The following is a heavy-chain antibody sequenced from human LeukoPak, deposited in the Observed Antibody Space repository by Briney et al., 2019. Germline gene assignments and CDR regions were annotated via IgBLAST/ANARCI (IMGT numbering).Heavy chain of an antibody. CDR1: GFIFSSYG. V-gene: IGHV3-21*06. Sequence: GRSLRLSCAASGFIFSSYGIHWVRQAPGKGLEWVSSIFSRSESILYADSVKGRFTISRDNAKNLLYMQMDSLRVEDTAVYYCARDFFHSSESRPFDYWGQGILVTVSS. D-gene: IGHD3-22*01. CDR2: IFSRSESI. J-gene: IGHJ4*02. CDR3: ARDFFHSSESRPFDY.